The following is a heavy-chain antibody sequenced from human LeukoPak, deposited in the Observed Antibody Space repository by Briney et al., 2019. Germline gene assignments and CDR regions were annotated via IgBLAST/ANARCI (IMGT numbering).Heavy chain of an antibody. D-gene: IGHD6-6*01. CDR3: ATGSYLTLDY. J-gene: IGHJ4*02. CDR2: FDPEDGET. CDR1: GYTFTSYG. Sequence: ASVKVSCKASGYTFTSYGISWVRQAPGQGLEWMGGFDPEDGETIYAQKFQGRVTMTEDTSTDTAYMELSSLRSEDTAVYYCATGSYLTLDYWGQGTLVTVSS. V-gene: IGHV1-24*01.